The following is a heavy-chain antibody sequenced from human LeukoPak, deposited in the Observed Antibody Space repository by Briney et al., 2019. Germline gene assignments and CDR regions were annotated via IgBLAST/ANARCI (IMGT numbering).Heavy chain of an antibody. CDR2: IYYSGST. D-gene: IGHD6-13*01. CDR1: GGSISSSSYY. V-gene: IGHV4-39*07. CDR3: ARDRIAAAGTLFFDC. Sequence: SETLSLTCTVSGGSISSSSYYWGWIRQPPGRGLEWIGSIYYSGSTYYNPSLKSRVTISVDTSKNQFSLKLSSVTAADTAVYYCARDRIAAAGTLFFDCWGQGTLVTVSS. J-gene: IGHJ5*01.